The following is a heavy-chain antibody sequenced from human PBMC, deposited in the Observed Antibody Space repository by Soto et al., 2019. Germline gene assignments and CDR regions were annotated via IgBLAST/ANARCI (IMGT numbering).Heavy chain of an antibody. Sequence: PGGSQRLSCAASGFTFSSYGMSWVRQAPGKGLEWVANIKQDGSEKYYVDSVKGRFTISRDNAKNSLYLQMNSLRAEDTAVYYCARDGRSDAFDIWGQGTMVTVSS. J-gene: IGHJ3*02. D-gene: IGHD2-15*01. V-gene: IGHV3-7*01. CDR2: IKQDGSEK. CDR3: ARDGRSDAFDI. CDR1: GFTFSSYG.